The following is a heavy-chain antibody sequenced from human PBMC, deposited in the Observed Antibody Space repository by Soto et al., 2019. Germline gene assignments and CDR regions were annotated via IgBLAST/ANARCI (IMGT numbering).Heavy chain of an antibody. CDR2: IYYSGST. D-gene: IGHD6-13*01. Sequence: PSETLSLTCTVSGGSISSGDYYWSWIRQPPGKGLEWIGYIYYSGSTYYNPSLKSRVTISVDTSKNQFSLQLNSVTPEDTAVYYCARAPYSSSSYYYYYYGMDVWGQGTTVTVSS. CDR1: GGSISSGDYY. V-gene: IGHV4-30-4*01. J-gene: IGHJ6*02. CDR3: ARAPYSSSSYYYYYYGMDV.